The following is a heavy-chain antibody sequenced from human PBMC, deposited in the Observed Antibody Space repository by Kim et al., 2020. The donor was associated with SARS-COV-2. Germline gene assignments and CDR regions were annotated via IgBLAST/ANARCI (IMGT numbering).Heavy chain of an antibody. CDR2: MFYKGTA. V-gene: IGHV4-39*01. Sequence: SETLSLTCIVSRGSVITSSYYWAWLRQPPGKGPEWIGSMFYKGTAYYNPSLKSRVSISVDTSKNQVSLKLNSVTAEDTAVYFCAMSAIRYYYDPTATPPPAKGNFEVWGRCTLFSLSS. CDR1: RGSVITSSYY. D-gene: IGHD3-22*01. CDR3: AMSAIRYYYDPTATPPPAKGNFEV. J-gene: IGHJ2*01.